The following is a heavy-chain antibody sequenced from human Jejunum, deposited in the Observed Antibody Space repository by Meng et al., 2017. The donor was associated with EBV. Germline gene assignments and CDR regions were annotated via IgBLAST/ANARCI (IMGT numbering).Heavy chain of an antibody. V-gene: IGHV4-61*01. CDR2: SYNSGST. J-gene: IGHJ4*02. CDR3: ARNWNF. Sequence: ELQAVGPRLSWPSPPLSLSCTGPGGSVSIGTYYCTWIRQPTGNGLEWIGYSYNSGSTNYNHSLKSRVTISLDTSTNQFSLKLSSVTAADTAMYYCARNWNFWGQGTLVTVSS. D-gene: IGHD1-1*01. CDR1: GGSVSIGTYY.